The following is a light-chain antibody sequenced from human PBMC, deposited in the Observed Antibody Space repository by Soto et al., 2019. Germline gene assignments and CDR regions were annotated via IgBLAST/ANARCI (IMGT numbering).Light chain of an antibody. V-gene: IGKV3-15*01. J-gene: IGKJ5*01. Sequence: EIVMTQSPATLSVSPGERVILSCRASESVNNNLAWYQQKPGQAPRLLIYGASTRATGIPARFSGSGSGTEFTPTISSLQSEDITVYYCQQYNNCPPITFGQGTRLEIK. CDR1: ESVNNN. CDR2: GAS. CDR3: QQYNNCPPIT.